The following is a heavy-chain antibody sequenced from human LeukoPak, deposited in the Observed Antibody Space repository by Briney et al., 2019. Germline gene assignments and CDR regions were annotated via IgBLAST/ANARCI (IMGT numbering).Heavy chain of an antibody. Sequence: PSETLSLTCTVSGGSISSYYWSWIRQPPGKGLEWIGYIYYSGSTNYNPSLKSRVTISVDTSKNQFSLKLSSVTATDTAVYYCARLANWVFDFWSQGTLVTVSS. CDR3: ARLANWVFDF. V-gene: IGHV4-59*08. J-gene: IGHJ4*02. CDR2: IYYSGST. D-gene: IGHD7-27*01. CDR1: GGSISSYY.